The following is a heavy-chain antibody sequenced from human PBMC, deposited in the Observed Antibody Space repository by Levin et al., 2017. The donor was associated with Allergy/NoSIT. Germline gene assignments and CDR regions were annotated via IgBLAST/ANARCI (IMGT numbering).Heavy chain of an antibody. CDR2: IIPILGIA. J-gene: IGHJ4*02. CDR1: GGTFSSYT. D-gene: IGHD6-13*01. V-gene: IGHV1-69*02. CDR3: AREGIAAAGPPDY. Sequence: KISCKASGGTFSSYTISWVRQAPGQGLEWMGRIIPILGIANYAQKFQGRVTITADKSTSTAYMELSSLRSEDTAVYYCAREGIAAAGPPDYWGQGTLVTVSS.